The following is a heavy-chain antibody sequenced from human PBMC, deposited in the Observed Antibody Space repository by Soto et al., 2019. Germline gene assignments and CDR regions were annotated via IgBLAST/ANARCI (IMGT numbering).Heavy chain of an antibody. J-gene: IGHJ3*02. Sequence: GESLKISCAASGFTFSSYWMHWVRQAPGKGLVWVSRINSDGSSTSYADSVKGRFTISRDNAKNTLYLQMNSLRAEDTAVYYCAREGSEGYYYDSSGDAFDIWGQGTMVTVSS. V-gene: IGHV3-74*01. CDR1: GFTFSSYW. CDR2: INSDGSST. D-gene: IGHD3-22*01. CDR3: AREGSEGYYYDSSGDAFDI.